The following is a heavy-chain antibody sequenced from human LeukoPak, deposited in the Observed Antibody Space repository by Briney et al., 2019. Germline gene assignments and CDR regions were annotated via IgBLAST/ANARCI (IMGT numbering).Heavy chain of an antibody. CDR3: ARGRGFDP. Sequence: PSETLSLTCAVYGGSFSGYYWSWIRQPPGKGLEWIGEINHSGSTNYNPSLKSRVTISVDTSKNQFSLKLSSVTAADTAVYYCARGRGFDPWGQGTLVTVSS. CDR1: GGSFSGYY. V-gene: IGHV4-34*01. CDR2: INHSGST. J-gene: IGHJ5*02.